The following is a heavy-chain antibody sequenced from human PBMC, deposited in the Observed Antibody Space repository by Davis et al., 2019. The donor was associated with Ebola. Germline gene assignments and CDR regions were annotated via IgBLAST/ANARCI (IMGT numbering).Heavy chain of an antibody. Sequence: AASVKVSCKASGYTFTSYYMHRVRQAPGQGLEWMGIINPSGGSTSYAQKFQGRVTMTRDTSTSTVYMELSSLRSEDTAVYYCARDWGGGWYFDLWGRGTLVTVSS. CDR1: GYTFTSYY. V-gene: IGHV1-46*01. CDR3: ARDWGGGWYFDL. CDR2: INPSGGST. J-gene: IGHJ2*01. D-gene: IGHD3-16*01.